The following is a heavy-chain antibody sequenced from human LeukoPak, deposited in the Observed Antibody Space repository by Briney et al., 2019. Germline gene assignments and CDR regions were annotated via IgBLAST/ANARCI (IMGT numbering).Heavy chain of an antibody. V-gene: IGHV3-21*01. Sequence: PGGSLRLSCATSGFTFSRYNMNWVSQAPGKGLEWVSSITSSSICKYYADSMKGRFTISRDNAKNSLYLQMDSLRAEDTAVYYCARDGITMRILEYWGQGTLVTVSS. CDR1: GFTFSRYN. D-gene: IGHD3-10*01. CDR3: ARDGITMRILEY. CDR2: ITSSSICK. J-gene: IGHJ4*02.